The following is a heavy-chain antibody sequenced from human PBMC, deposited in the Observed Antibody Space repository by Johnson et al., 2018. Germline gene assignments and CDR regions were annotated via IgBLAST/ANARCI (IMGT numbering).Heavy chain of an antibody. J-gene: IGHJ4*02. V-gene: IGHV3-23*01. CDR2: ITGSGSNT. CDR3: AKIPGGLIKGSIDY. D-gene: IGHD1-14*01. Sequence: EVQLLESGGGLVQPGGSLVLSCTASGFTFSSYAMTWVRQTPEKGLEWVSTITGSGSNTYYADSVKGRFTISRDNPKNTLYLQMNILRTEDTAVYYCAKIPGGLIKGSIDYWGQGTLVTVSS. CDR1: GFTFSSYA.